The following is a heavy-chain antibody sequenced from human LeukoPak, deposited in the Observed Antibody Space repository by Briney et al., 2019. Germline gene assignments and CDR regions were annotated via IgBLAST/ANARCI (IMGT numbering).Heavy chain of an antibody. CDR1: GGSVSGYY. D-gene: IGHD6-13*01. Sequence: PSETLSLTCVVSGGSVSGYYWGWIRQPPGRGLEWIGYVYYSGSTNYNPSFKSRITISVDTSRNQFSLQLSSVTAADTAVYYCARGDSSSWYPLNYYYYGMDVWGQGTTVTVSS. V-gene: IGHV4-59*02. CDR3: ARGDSSSWYPLNYYYYGMDV. CDR2: VYYSGST. J-gene: IGHJ6*02.